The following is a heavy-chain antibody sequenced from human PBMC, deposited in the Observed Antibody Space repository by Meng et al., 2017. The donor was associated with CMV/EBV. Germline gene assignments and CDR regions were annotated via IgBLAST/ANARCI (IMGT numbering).Heavy chain of an antibody. CDR3: ARVGDSGGPLGY. V-gene: IGHV3-21*01. CDR1: GFTFSTYI. CDR2: ISRTSSYI. Sequence: GESLKISCAASGFTFSTYIMTWVRQAPGKGLEWVSSISRTSSYIYYSDLVKGRFTISRDNAENSLYLQMNSLRGEDTAVYFCARVGDSGGPLGYWGQGTLVTVSS. J-gene: IGHJ4*02. D-gene: IGHD3-16*01.